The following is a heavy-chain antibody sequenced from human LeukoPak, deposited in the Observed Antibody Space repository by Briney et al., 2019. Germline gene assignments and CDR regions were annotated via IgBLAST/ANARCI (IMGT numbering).Heavy chain of an antibody. Sequence: SETLSLTCTASGGSISSYYWSWIRQPPGKGLEWIGYIYYSGSTNYNPSLKSRVTISVDTSKNQFSLNLSSVTAADTAVYYCARLYFDWLLPKGENDAFDIWGHGTMVTVSS. CDR2: IYYSGST. CDR3: ARLYFDWLLPKGENDAFDI. CDR1: GGSISSYY. D-gene: IGHD3-9*01. J-gene: IGHJ3*02. V-gene: IGHV4-59*08.